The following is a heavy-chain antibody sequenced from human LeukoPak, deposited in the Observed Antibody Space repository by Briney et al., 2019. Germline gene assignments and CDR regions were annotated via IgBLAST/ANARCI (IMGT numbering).Heavy chain of an antibody. D-gene: IGHD2/OR15-2a*01. CDR1: GYTFTSYD. Sequence: SVKVSCKASGYTFTSYDINWVRQATGQGLEWMGRIIPILGIANYAQKFQGRVTITADKSTSTAYMELSSLRSEDTAVYYCARIYDYPYYGMDVWGQGTTVTVSS. J-gene: IGHJ6*02. CDR3: ARIYDYPYYGMDV. CDR2: IIPILGIA. V-gene: IGHV1-69*04.